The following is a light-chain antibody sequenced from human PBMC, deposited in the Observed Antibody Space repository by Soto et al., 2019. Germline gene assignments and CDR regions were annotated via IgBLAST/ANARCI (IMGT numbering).Light chain of an antibody. CDR2: GGT. Sequence: QSALTQPASVSGSPGQSITISCTGTSSDVGSYNLVSWYQQHPGEAPKLMIYGGTKRPSGVSNRFSGSKSGNTASLTISGLQAEDEADYYGCSYAGITTYYVFGTGTKLTVL. V-gene: IGLV2-23*01. CDR3: CSYAGITTYYV. CDR1: SSDVGSYNL. J-gene: IGLJ1*01.